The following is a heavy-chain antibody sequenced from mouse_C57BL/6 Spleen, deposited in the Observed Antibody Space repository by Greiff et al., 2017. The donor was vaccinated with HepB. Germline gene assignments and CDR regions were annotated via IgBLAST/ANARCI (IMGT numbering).Heavy chain of an antibody. J-gene: IGHJ3*01. CDR1: GYSITSGYY. V-gene: IGHV3-6*01. CDR2: ISYDGSN. Sequence: EVQLQESGPGLVKPSQSLSLTCSVTGYSITSGYYWNWIRQFPGNKLEWMGYISYDGSNNYNPSLKNRISITRDTSKNQFFLKLNSVTTEDTATYYCARDRDGYYVPFAYWGQGTLVTVSA. D-gene: IGHD2-3*01. CDR3: ARDRDGYYVPFAY.